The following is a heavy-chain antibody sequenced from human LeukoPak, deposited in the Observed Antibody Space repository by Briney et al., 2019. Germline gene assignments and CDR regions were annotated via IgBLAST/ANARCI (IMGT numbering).Heavy chain of an antibody. CDR1: GYTFTNYG. J-gene: IGHJ4*02. D-gene: IGHD1-26*01. CDR2: ISANNGHT. CDR3: ARSPMVGPTRVDF. V-gene: IGHV1-18*01. Sequence: ASVKVSCKASGYTFTNYGFSWVRQAPGQGLEGMGWISANNGHTNYAQKFQGRVTMTTDTSTRTAYMELRSLRSDDTAMYYCARSPMVGPTRVDFWGQGTLVTVSS.